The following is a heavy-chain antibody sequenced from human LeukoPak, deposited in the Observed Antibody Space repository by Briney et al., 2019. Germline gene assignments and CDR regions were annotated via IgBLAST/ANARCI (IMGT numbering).Heavy chain of an antibody. V-gene: IGHV1-2*02. CDR1: GGTFSSYA. D-gene: IGHD3-10*01. CDR3: ARSTWFGESDLDY. J-gene: IGHJ4*02. CDR2: INPNSGGT. Sequence: ASVKVSCKASGGTFSSYAISWVRQAPGQGLEWMGWINPNSGGTNYAQKFQGRVTMTRDTSISTAYMELSRLRSDDTAVYYCARSTWFGESDLDYWGQGTLVTVSS.